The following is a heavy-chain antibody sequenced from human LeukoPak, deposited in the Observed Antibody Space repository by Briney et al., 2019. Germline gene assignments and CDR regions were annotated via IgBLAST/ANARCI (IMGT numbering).Heavy chain of an antibody. D-gene: IGHD1-26*01. CDR1: GGSISSSNW. CDR2: IYHSGST. Sequence: SGTLSLTCAVSGGSISSSNWWSWVRQPPGKGLEWIGEIYHSGSTNYNPSLKSRVTISVDKSKNQFSLKLSSVTAADTAVYYCARLLYSGSTWGAAFDIWGQGTMVTVSS. CDR3: ARLLYSGSTWGAAFDI. J-gene: IGHJ3*02. V-gene: IGHV4-4*02.